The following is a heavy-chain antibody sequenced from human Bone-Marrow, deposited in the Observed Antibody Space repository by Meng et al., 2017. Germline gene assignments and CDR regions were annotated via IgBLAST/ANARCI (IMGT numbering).Heavy chain of an antibody. J-gene: IGHJ4*02. Sequence: VHLVPSGPRVNVPGPSPNISCKSSGYTFVSYYTHWVRQAPGQGLEWIGVVNSRRETTIYAQMFQGRVTMTRDTSTSTVYMALSSLGSEDTAVYYCARGLAVDEFDYWGQGTLVTVSS. CDR3: ARGLAVDEFDY. CDR1: GYTFVSYY. V-gene: IGHV1-46*01. D-gene: IGHD2-15*01. CDR2: VNSRRETT.